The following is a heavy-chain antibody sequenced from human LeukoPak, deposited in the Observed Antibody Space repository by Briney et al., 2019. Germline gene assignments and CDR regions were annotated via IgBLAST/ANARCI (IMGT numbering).Heavy chain of an antibody. CDR3: ARAEGDFWSGYYFFDY. CDR2: IWYDGSNK. V-gene: IGHV3-33*01. J-gene: IGHJ4*02. Sequence: GGSLRLSCAASGFTFSSYGMHWVRQAPGKGLEWVAVIWYDGSNKYYADSVKGRFTISRDNSKNTLYLQMNSLRAEDTAAYYCARAEGDFWSGYYFFDYWGQGTLVTVSS. CDR1: GFTFSSYG. D-gene: IGHD3-3*01.